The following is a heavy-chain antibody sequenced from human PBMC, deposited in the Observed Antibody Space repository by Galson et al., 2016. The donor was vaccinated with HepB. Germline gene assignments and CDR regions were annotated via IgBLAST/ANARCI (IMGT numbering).Heavy chain of an antibody. CDR1: GYSLVTEG. CDR2: ISPYNGNT. Sequence: SVKVSCKASGYSLVTEGISWFRQAPGEGPEWMGWISPYNGNTNYAQKFQDRVTVTADTTSNTAYMELRSLKSDDTAVYYCARDGRSQLYPRRGAFDIWGQGTMVTVSS. J-gene: IGHJ3*02. D-gene: IGHD1-1*01. V-gene: IGHV1-18*01. CDR3: ARDGRSQLYPRRGAFDI.